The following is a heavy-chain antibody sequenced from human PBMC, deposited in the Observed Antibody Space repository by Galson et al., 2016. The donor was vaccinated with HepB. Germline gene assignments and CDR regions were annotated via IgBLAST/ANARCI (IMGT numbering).Heavy chain of an antibody. CDR3: ANYSGNYSFDP. D-gene: IGHD1-26*01. CDR1: GYTFSNYG. Sequence: SVKVSCKASGYTFSNYGISWVRQAPGQGLEWMGWISAYNGNTKYAQKLQGRVTMTADTSTDTAYMELRNLRPDDTAVYYCANYSGNYSFDPWGQGTLVTVSS. J-gene: IGHJ5*02. V-gene: IGHV1-18*01. CDR2: ISAYNGNT.